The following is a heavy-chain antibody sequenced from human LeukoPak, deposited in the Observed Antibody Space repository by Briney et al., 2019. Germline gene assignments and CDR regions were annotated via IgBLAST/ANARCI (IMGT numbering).Heavy chain of an antibody. CDR3: ARAGQRAGYYYGSGSYAYGMDV. J-gene: IGHJ6*02. CDR2: INWNGGST. D-gene: IGHD3-10*01. Sequence: GGSLRLSCAASGFTFDDYGMSWVRQAPGKGLEWVSGINWNGGSTGYADSVKGRFTISRDNAKNSLYLQMNSLRAEDTALYHCARAGQRAGYYYGSGSYAYGMDVWGQGTTVTVSS. CDR1: GFTFDDYG. V-gene: IGHV3-20*01.